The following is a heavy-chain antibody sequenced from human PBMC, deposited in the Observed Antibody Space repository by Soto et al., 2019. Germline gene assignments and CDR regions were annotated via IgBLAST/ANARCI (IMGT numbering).Heavy chain of an antibody. Sequence: SETLSLTCTVSGGSISTYYWSWIRQSPGKGLEWIGYVYYSGSTDYNPSLKSRVTMSVDTSKNQFSLKLSSVTAADTAVYYCARDVTYYYDSSGSYYNWFDPWGQGTLVTVS. CDR3: ARDVTYYYDSSGSYYNWFDP. CDR1: GGSISTYY. D-gene: IGHD3-22*01. CDR2: VYYSGST. J-gene: IGHJ5*02. V-gene: IGHV4-59*01.